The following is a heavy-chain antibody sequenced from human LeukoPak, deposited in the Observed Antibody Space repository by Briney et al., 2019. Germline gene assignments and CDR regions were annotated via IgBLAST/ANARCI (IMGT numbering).Heavy chain of an antibody. CDR2: MNPNSGNP. CDR1: GYTFTSYD. CDR3: ARGRGSYHYFSDY. Sequence: ASVKVSCKASGYTFTSYDINWVRQATGQGLEWMGWMNPNSGNPGYAQKFQGRVTMTRNASISTAYMELSSLRSEYTAVYYCARGRGSYHYFSDYWGQGTLVTVSS. J-gene: IGHJ4*02. D-gene: IGHD3-16*02. V-gene: IGHV1-8*01.